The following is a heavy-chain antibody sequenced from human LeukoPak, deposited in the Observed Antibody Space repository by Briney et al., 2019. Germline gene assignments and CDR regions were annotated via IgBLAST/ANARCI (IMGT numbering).Heavy chain of an antibody. Sequence: ASVKVSCKASGYPFTSYGITWVRQAPGQGLEWMGWISAYNGNTNYAQKLQGRVTMTTGPSTSTAYMDLRSLRSDDTTVYYCARGFYDIVTETYYFYGMDVWGQGTRVTVSS. J-gene: IGHJ6*02. D-gene: IGHD3-9*01. CDR2: ISAYNGNT. CDR1: GYPFTSYG. V-gene: IGHV1-18*01. CDR3: ARGFYDIVTETYYFYGMDV.